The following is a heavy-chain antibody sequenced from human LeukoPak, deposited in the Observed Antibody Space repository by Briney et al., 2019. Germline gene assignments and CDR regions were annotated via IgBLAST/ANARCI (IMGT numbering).Heavy chain of an antibody. CDR2: INPRNGAT. CDR1: GHTFTNYY. J-gene: IGHJ5*01. V-gene: IGHV1-2*02. CDR3: ARDPRDTGGAYDS. Sequence: GASVKVSCKASGHTFTNYYIHWLRQAPGQGPEWMGYINPRNGATDYSQKFQGRLSMTRDTSISTAYMEVSSLRSDDTALYYCARDPRDTGGAYDSWGQGTLLTVSS. D-gene: IGHD2-8*02.